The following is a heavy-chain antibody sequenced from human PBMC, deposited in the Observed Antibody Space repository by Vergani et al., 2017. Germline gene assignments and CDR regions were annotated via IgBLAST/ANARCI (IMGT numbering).Heavy chain of an antibody. CDR2: ISINSSTI. V-gene: IGHV3-48*04. Sequence: EVQLVESGGGLVQPGGSLRLSCAASGFTFSSYSMNWVRQAPGKGLEWVSYISINSSTIYYADSVKGRFTISRDNAKNSLYLQMNSLRAADTAVYYCARQSYQGAFDIWGQGTMVTVSS. J-gene: IGHJ3*02. CDR3: ARQSYQGAFDI. D-gene: IGHD1-26*01. CDR1: GFTFSSYS.